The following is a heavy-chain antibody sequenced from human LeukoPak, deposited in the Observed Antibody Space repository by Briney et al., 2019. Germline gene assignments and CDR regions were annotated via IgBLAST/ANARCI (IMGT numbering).Heavy chain of an antibody. CDR2: IYHSGST. CDR3: ASSIAAAGPRAFDI. J-gene: IGHJ3*02. Sequence: SETLSLTCTVSGYSISSGYYWGWIRQSPGKGLEWIGEIYHSGSTNYNPSLKSRVTISVDKSKNQFSLKLSSVTAADTAVYYCASSIAAAGPRAFDIWGQGTMVTVSS. D-gene: IGHD6-13*01. V-gene: IGHV4-38-2*02. CDR1: GYSISSGYY.